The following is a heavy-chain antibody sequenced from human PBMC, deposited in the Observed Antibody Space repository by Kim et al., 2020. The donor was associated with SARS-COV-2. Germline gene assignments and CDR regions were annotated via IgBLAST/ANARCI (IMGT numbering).Heavy chain of an antibody. V-gene: IGHV3-33*01. D-gene: IGHD1-26*01. Sequence: GGSLRLSCAASGFTFSNSWMTWVRQAPGKGLEWVAVIWHDGSTKYYADSVKGRFTISRDNSKNTLYLQMNSLRAEDTAVYYCARERLVGATSYDMDFWG. CDR1: GFTFSNSW. J-gene: IGHJ6*02. CDR2: IWHDGSTK. CDR3: ARERLVGATSYDMDF.